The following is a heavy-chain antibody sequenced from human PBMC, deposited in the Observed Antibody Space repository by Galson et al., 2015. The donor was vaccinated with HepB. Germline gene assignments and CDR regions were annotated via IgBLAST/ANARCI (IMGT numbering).Heavy chain of an antibody. CDR1: GFTFDDFA. D-gene: IGHD3-16*01. CDR3: AKDGGLSGSRGFDL. J-gene: IGHJ2*01. CDR2: ISWNSVSI. Sequence: SLRLSCAASGFTFDDFAMHWVRLAPGKGLEWVSSISWNSVSIDYADSVKGRFTTSRDYAKKSLYLQMNSLRAEDTALYYCAKDGGLSGSRGFDLWGRGTLVTVSS. V-gene: IGHV3-9*01.